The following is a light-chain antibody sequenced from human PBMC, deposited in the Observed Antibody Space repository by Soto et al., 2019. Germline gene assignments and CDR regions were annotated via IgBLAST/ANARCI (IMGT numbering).Light chain of an antibody. V-gene: IGKV3-20*01. CDR1: QSVTNKY. CDR2: GSS. Sequence: EVVLRQSPGTLSLSPGERATLSCRASQSVTNKYLAWYQQKPGQAPRLLIFGSSDRATGIPDRFSGSVSGTDFTLTISRLEPEDFAVYYCQQYGSSPPYTFGQGTKLEI. J-gene: IGKJ2*01. CDR3: QQYGSSPPYT.